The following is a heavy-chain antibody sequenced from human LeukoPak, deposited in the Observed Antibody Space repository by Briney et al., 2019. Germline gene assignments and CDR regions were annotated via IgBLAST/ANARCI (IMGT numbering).Heavy chain of an antibody. V-gene: IGHV1-2*02. CDR1: GYTFTGYY. D-gene: IGHD5-12*01. CDR3: ATPERGYSGYDFGS. CDR2: INPNSGGT. J-gene: IGHJ4*02. Sequence: GASVKVSCKASGYTFTGYYMHWVRRAPGQGLEWMGWINPNSGGTNYAQKFQGRVTMTRDTSISTAYMELSRLRSDDTAVYYCATPERGYSGYDFGSWGQGTLVTVSS.